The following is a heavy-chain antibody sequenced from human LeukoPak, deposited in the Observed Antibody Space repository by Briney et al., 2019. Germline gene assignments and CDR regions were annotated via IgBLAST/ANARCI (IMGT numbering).Heavy chain of an antibody. CDR1: GYTFTGYY. CDR3: ARDGLLGIPFGC. V-gene: IGHV1-2*02. CDR2: INPNTDGT. Sequence: ASVKVSCKASGYTFTGYYIHWVRQAPGQGLEWMGWINPNTDGTNYAQKFQGRVTMTRDTSISTAYMELSRLRSDDTAVYYCARDGLLGIPFGCWGQGTLVTVSS. J-gene: IGHJ4*02. D-gene: IGHD7-27*01.